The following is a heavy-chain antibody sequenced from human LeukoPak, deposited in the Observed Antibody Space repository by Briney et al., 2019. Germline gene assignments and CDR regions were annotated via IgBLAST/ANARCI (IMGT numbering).Heavy chain of an antibody. CDR2: IDWDDDK. Sequence: QTLSLTCTVSXGSISSYCWSWIRQPPGKALEWLARIDWDDDKYYSTSLKTRLTISKDTSKNQVVLTMTNMDPVDTATYYCARILLGGSYLFDFWGQGTLVTVSS. CDR3: ARILLGGSYLFDF. J-gene: IGHJ4*02. D-gene: IGHD1-26*01. CDR1: XGSISSYC. V-gene: IGHV2-70*11.